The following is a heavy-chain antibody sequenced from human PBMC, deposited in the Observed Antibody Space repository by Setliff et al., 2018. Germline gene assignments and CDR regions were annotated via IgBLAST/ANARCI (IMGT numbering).Heavy chain of an antibody. CDR2: IYDSGSS. CDR1: GGSVSNSGFF. J-gene: IGHJ5*02. CDR3: GRVFSRIEGWGNWFDP. D-gene: IGHD2-15*01. Sequence: SETLSLTCTVSGGSVSNSGFFWGWLRQAPGKGLEWIGHIYDSGSSNYNASLKSRLIITRDTSKNQISLKLTSVTAADTAVYYCGRVFSRIEGWGNWFDPWGQGILVTVSS. V-gene: IGHV4-39*01.